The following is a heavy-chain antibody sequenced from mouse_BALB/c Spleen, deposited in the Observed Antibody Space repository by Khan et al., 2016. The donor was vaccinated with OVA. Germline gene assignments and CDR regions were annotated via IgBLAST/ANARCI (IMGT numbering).Heavy chain of an antibody. J-gene: IGHJ3*01. Sequence: VQLQQSGAELVKPGASVKLSCTASGFNIKDTYMHWVKQRPEQGLEWIGRIDPANGNTKYDPKFQGKATITADTSSNTAYLQLSSLTSEDTAVYYCAREDYYGSSLAYLGQGTLVTVSA. CDR2: IDPANGNT. D-gene: IGHD1-1*01. CDR3: AREDYYGSSLAY. V-gene: IGHV14-3*02. CDR1: GFNIKDTY.